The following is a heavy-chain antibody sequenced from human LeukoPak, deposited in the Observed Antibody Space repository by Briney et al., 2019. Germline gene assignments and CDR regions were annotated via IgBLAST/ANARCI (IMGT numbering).Heavy chain of an antibody. CDR1: GGSFSGYY. Sequence: SETLSLTCAVYGGSFSGYYWSWIRQPPGKGLEWIGEINHSGSTNYNPSLKSRVTISADTTKNQFSVKLTSVTAADTAVYFCARVQAAGDGYYFDYWGQGTLVTVSS. CDR3: ARVQAAGDGYYFDY. J-gene: IGHJ4*02. D-gene: IGHD7-27*01. CDR2: INHSGST. V-gene: IGHV4-34*01.